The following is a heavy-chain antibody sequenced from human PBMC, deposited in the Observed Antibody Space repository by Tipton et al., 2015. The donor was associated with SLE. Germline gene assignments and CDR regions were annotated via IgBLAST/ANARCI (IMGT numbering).Heavy chain of an antibody. Sequence: SLRLSCAASGFTFSSYAMSWVRQAPGKGLEWVPAISGSGGSTYYADSVKGRFTISRDNSKNTLYLQMNSLRAEDTAVYYCAKDWRDYYDSSGYYADYWGQGTLVTVSS. CDR2: ISGSGGST. J-gene: IGHJ4*02. CDR3: AKDWRDYYDSSGYYADY. V-gene: IGHV3-23*01. CDR1: GFTFSSYA. D-gene: IGHD3-22*01.